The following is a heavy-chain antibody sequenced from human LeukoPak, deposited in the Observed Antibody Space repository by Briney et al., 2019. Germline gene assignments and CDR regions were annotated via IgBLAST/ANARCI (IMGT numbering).Heavy chain of an antibody. D-gene: IGHD2-21*02. J-gene: IGHJ4*02. V-gene: IGHV3-73*01. CDR1: GFTFSGSG. Sequence: PGGSLRLSCAASGFTFSGSGVHWVRQASGKGLEWVGRIAGKANNYVTLYAASVKGRFTISRDDSQNTAYLQMTSLKTEDTAVYYCTTHAYCGGDCYSNWGQGTLVTVSS. CDR3: TTHAYCGGDCYSN. CDR2: IAGKANNYVT.